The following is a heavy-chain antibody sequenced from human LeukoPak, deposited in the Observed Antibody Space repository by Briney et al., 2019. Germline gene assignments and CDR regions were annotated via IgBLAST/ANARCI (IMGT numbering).Heavy chain of an antibody. Sequence: PGGSLRLSCAASGFXFSSYAIHWVRQAPGKGLEYGAAISSNGGSTYYANSVKGRFTISRDNSKNTLYLQMGSLRDEDMAVYFCARGGANTGQQYFQDWGQGTLVTVSS. CDR3: ARGGANTGQQYFQD. V-gene: IGHV3-64*01. CDR2: ISSNGGST. D-gene: IGHD5-18*01. CDR1: GFXFSSYA. J-gene: IGHJ1*01.